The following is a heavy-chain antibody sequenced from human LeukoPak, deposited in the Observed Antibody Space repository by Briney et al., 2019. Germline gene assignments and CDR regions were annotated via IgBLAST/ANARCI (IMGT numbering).Heavy chain of an antibody. D-gene: IGHD3-3*01. CDR1: GGTFSRYA. J-gene: IGHJ4*02. CDR3: AAQTTKITYYDFWSGYHSFDY. CDR2: IIPIFGTA. V-gene: IGHV1-69*05. Sequence: SEKVSCKASGGTFSRYAISWVRQAPGQGLEWMGGIIPIFGTANYAQKFQGRVTITTDESTSTAYMELSSLRSEDTAVYYCAAQTTKITYYDFWSGYHSFDYWGQGTLVTVSS.